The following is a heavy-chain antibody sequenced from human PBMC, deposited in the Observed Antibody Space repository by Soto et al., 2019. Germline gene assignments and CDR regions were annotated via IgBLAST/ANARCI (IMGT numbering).Heavy chain of an antibody. CDR2: INHSGST. CDR3: ARVILGATSARYYYGMDV. J-gene: IGHJ6*02. CDR1: GGSFSDYY. Sequence: NPSETLSLTCAVYGGSFSDYYWSWIRQPPGKGLEWIGEINHSGSTNYNPSLKSRVTMSVDTSKNQFSLKLTSVTAADTAVYFCARVILGATSARYYYGMDVWGQGTTVTVSS. D-gene: IGHD1-26*01. V-gene: IGHV4-34*01.